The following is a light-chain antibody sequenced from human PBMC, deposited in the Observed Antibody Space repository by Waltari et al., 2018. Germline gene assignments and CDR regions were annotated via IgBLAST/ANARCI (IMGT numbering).Light chain of an antibody. CDR3: QQYGSSSYT. CDR1: QSVSSSY. Sequence: ESVLTQSPGTLPPSPGERGHPHCRAIQSVSSSYLAWYQQKPGQAPRLLIYGASSRAIGIPDRFSGSGSETDFTLTISRLEPEDFAVYYCQQYGSSSYTFGQGTKLEIK. V-gene: IGKV3-20*01. J-gene: IGKJ2*01. CDR2: GAS.